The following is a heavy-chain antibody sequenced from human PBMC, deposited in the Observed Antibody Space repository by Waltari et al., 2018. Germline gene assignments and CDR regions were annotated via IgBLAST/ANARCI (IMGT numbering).Heavy chain of an antibody. CDR3: ARDPRHLIANYYMDV. D-gene: IGHD2-15*01. V-gene: IGHV3-21*01. J-gene: IGHJ6*03. CDR1: GFTLSSYS. CDR2: ISSSSSYI. Sequence: EVQLVESGGGLVKPGGSLRLYCAASGFTLSSYSRNWVRQAPGKGLEWVSSISSSSSYIYYADSVKGRFTISRDNAKNSLYLQMNSLRAEDTAVYYCARDPRHLIANYYMDVWGKGTTVTVSS.